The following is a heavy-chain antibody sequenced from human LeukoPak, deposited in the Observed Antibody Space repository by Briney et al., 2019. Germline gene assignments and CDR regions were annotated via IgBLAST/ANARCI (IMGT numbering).Heavy chain of an antibody. CDR2: IYYSGST. D-gene: IGHD3-16*02. Sequence: SETLSLTCTVSGGSISSYYWSWIRQPPGKGLEWIGYIYYSGSTNYNPSLKSRVTISVDTSKNQFSLKLSSVTAADTAVYYCAASNWGSYRPFDYWGQGTLVTVSS. J-gene: IGHJ4*02. CDR3: AASNWGSYRPFDY. CDR1: GGSISSYY. V-gene: IGHV4-59*01.